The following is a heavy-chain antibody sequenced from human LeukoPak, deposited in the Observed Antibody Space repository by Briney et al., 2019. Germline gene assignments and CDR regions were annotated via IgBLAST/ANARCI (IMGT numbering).Heavy chain of an antibody. D-gene: IGHD5-12*01. V-gene: IGHV1-69*02. Sequence: SVKVSCKASGGTFSSYTISWVRQAPGQGLEWMGRIIPILGIANYAQKFQGRVTITADKSTSTTYMELSSLRSEDTAVYYCARGARVATIIGYYYGMDVWGQGTTVTVSS. J-gene: IGHJ6*02. CDR3: ARGARVATIIGYYYGMDV. CDR2: IIPILGIA. CDR1: GGTFSSYT.